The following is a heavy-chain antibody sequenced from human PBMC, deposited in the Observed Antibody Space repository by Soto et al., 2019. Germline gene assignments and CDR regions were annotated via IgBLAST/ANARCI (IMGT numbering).Heavy chain of an antibody. CDR3: AGSYSSSSPFDY. CDR1: GGTFSSYA. V-gene: IGHV1-69*13. J-gene: IGHJ4*02. CDR2: IIPIFGTA. Sequence: SVKVSCKASGGTFSSYAISWVRQAPGQGLEWMGGIIPIFGTANYAQKFQGRVTITADESTSTAYMELSSLRSEDTAVYYCAGSYSSSSPFDYWGQGPLVTVAS. D-gene: IGHD6-6*01.